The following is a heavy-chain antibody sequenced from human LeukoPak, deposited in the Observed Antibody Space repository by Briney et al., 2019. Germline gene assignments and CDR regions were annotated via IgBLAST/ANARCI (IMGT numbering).Heavy chain of an antibody. CDR3: ARDRGIAAAEAFDI. V-gene: IGHV1-69*04. CDR1: GGTFSSYA. Sequence: SVKASCKASGGTFSSYAISWVRQAPGQGLEWMGRIIPILGIANYAQKFQGRVTITRDTSASTAYMELSSLRSEDTAVYYCARDRGIAAAEAFDIWGQGTMVTVSS. CDR2: IIPILGIA. D-gene: IGHD6-13*01. J-gene: IGHJ3*02.